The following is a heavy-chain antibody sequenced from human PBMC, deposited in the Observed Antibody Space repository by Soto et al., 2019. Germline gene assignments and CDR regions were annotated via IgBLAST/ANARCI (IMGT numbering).Heavy chain of an antibody. CDR1: GGSISSSNW. V-gene: IGHV4-4*02. CDR2: IYHSGST. CDR3: ARDLFTMREDYYGMDV. J-gene: IGHJ6*02. Sequence: SETLSLTCAVSGGSISSSNWWSWVRQPPGKGLEWIGEIYHSGSTNYNPSLKSRVTISVDKSKNQFSLKLSSVTAADTAVYYCARDLFTMREDYYGMDVWGQGTTVTVSS. D-gene: IGHD3-22*01.